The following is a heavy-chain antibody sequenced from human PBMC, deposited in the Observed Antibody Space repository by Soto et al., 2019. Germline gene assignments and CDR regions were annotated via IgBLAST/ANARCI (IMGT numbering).Heavy chain of an antibody. CDR1: GFTFSSFG. J-gene: IGHJ5*02. CDR3: SIAAAGFGGFDP. D-gene: IGHD6-13*01. V-gene: IGHV3-30*03. Sequence: QVQLVESGGGVVQPGRSLRLSCAASGFTFSSFGMHWVRQAPGKGLEWVAVISYDGSNKYYADSVKGRFTISRDNSKNTLYLQMNSLRAEDTAVYYGSIAAAGFGGFDPWGQGTLVTVSS. CDR2: ISYDGSNK.